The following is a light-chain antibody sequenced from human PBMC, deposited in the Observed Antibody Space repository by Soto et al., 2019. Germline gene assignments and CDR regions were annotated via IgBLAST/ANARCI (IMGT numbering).Light chain of an antibody. CDR3: QQYDSSFT. CDR1: QHVTTTY. V-gene: IGKV3-20*01. J-gene: IGKJ4*01. Sequence: IVLTQSPATLSLSPGERATLSCTASQHVTTTYIAWYQQKFGQAPRLLIYGASTRATGTPDRFTGGGFGTDFTLTISRVAPEDFAVYYCQQYDSSFTFGGGTKVDIK. CDR2: GAS.